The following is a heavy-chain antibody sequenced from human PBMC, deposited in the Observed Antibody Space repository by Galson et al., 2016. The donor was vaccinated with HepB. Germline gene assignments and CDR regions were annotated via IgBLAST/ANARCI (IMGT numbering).Heavy chain of an antibody. D-gene: IGHD5/OR15-5a*01. CDR3: VKIIQPPYFYDTIGKQNLDL. CDR1: GFTFSSNI. CDR2: ISSNGGST. J-gene: IGHJ5*02. Sequence: SLRLSCAASGFTFSSNIIHWVRQAPGKGLEYVSAISSNGGSTSYADSVKARFTISRDNSKNTVFLQMSSLRPEDTAVYFCVKIIQPPYFYDTIGKQNLDLWGQGTLVTVSS. V-gene: IGHV3-64D*06.